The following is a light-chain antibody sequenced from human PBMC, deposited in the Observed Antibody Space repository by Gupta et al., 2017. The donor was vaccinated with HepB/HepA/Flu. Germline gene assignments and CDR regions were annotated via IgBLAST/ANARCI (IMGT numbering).Light chain of an antibody. Sequence: EIVLTQSPATLPVSPRETATSPCRASQSVSSNIAWYQQKPGQAPRLLTSGASTRDTCTTARFSGRGCGKELTLAVSSPQSNHFAGYFFQEYKNWPPWTFGQGTKVEIK. CDR2: GAS. CDR1: QSVSSN. J-gene: IGKJ1*01. V-gene: IGKV3-15*01. CDR3: QEYKNWPPWT.